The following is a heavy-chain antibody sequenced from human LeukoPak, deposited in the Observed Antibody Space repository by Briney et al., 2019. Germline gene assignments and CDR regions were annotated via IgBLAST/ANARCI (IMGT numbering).Heavy chain of an antibody. D-gene: IGHD2-2*01. CDR3: ARGGYCSSTSCPYYYYYYMDV. J-gene: IGHJ6*03. V-gene: IGHV1-8*03. CDR1: GYTFTIYD. CDR2: MNPNSGNT. Sequence: ASVTVSFKSSGYTFTIYDINWVRQATGQGLEWMGWMNPNSGNTGYAQKFQGRVTITRNTSISTAYMELSSLRSEDTAVYYCARGGYCSSTSCPYYYYYYMDVWGKGTTVTVSS.